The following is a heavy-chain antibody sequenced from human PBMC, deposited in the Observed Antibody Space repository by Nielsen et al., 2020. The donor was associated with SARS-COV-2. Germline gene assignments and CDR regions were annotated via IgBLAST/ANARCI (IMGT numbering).Heavy chain of an antibody. CDR1: GFTFSSYA. CDR2: ISGSGGST. Sequence: GGSLRLSCAASGFTFSSYAMSWVRQAPGKGLEWVSAISGSGGSTYYADSVKGRFTISRDNSKNTLYLQMNSLRAEDTAVYYCASVTSYDSSGYISYWGQGTLVTVSS. J-gene: IGHJ4*02. D-gene: IGHD3-22*01. CDR3: ASVTSYDSSGYISY. V-gene: IGHV3-23*01.